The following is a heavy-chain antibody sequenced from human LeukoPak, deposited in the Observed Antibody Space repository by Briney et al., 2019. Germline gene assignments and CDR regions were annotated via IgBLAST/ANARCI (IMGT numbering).Heavy chain of an antibody. J-gene: IGHJ4*02. CDR1: GGSFSGYY. V-gene: IGHV4-34*01. CDR2: INHSGST. Sequence: SETLSLTCAVYGGSFSGYYWSWIRQPPGKGLEWIGEINHSGSTNYNPSLKSRVTISVDTSKNQFSLKLSSVTAADTAVYYCARGSRIAAAGTHFDYWGQGTLVTVSS. D-gene: IGHD6-13*01. CDR3: ARGSRIAAAGTHFDY.